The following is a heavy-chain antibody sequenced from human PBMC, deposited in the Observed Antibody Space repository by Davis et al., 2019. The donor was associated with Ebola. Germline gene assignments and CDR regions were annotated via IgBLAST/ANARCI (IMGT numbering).Heavy chain of an antibody. CDR3: ARGDRGSYKYYFDY. CDR2: ISAYNGNT. CDR1: GYTSTSYG. J-gene: IGHJ4*02. Sequence: AASVKVSCKASGYTSTSYGISWVRQAPGQGLEWMGWISAYNGNTNYAQKLQGRVTMTTDTSTSTAYMELRSLRSDDTAVYYCARGDRGSYKYYFDYWGQGTLVTVSS. V-gene: IGHV1-18*01. D-gene: IGHD1-26*01.